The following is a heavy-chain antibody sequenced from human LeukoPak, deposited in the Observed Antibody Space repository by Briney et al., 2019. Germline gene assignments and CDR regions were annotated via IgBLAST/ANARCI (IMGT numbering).Heavy chain of an antibody. CDR3: ARDTAMVTS. CDR2: IKQDGSEK. CDR1: GCTFSSYW. Sequence: GGSLRLSCAASGCTFSSYWMSWVRQAPGKGLEWVANIKQDGSEKYYVDSVKGRFTISRDNAKNSLYLQMNSLRAEDTAVYYCARDTAMVTSWGQGTLVTVSS. V-gene: IGHV3-7*01. J-gene: IGHJ4*02. D-gene: IGHD5-18*01.